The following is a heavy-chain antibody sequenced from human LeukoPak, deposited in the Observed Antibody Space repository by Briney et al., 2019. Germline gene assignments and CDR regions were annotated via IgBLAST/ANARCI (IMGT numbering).Heavy chain of an antibody. J-gene: IGHJ5*02. V-gene: IGHV1-18*04. CDR2: ISAYNGNT. CDR1: GYTFTGYY. Sequence: ASVKVSCKASGYTFTGYYMHWVRQAPGQGLEWVGWISAYNGNTNYAQKFQGRVTLTTDTSTSTAYMEMRSLRSDDTAVYYCARDFYYGSGSQYNWFDPWGQGTLVTVSS. CDR3: ARDFYYGSGSQYNWFDP. D-gene: IGHD3-10*01.